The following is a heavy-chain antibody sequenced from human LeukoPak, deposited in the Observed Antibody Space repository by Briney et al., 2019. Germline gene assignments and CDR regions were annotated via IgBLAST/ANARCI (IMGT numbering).Heavy chain of an antibody. V-gene: IGHV4-59*01. Sequence: PSETLSLTCTVSGGSIGSYYWSWIRQPPGKGVEWIGYIYYSGSTNYNPSLKSRVTISVDTSKNQFSLKLNSVTAADTAVYYCAREVVAAAGRAFDYRGQGTLVTVSS. J-gene: IGHJ4*02. CDR3: AREVVAAAGRAFDY. CDR1: GGSIGSYY. CDR2: IYYSGST. D-gene: IGHD6-13*01.